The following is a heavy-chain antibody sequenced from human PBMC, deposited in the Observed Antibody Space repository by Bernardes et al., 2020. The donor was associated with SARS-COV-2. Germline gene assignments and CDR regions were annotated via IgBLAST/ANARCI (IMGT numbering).Heavy chain of an antibody. CDR1: GFTFSSYG. CDR2: IWYDGSNK. CDR3: ARDEYYDYGMDV. J-gene: IGHJ6*02. V-gene: IGHV3-33*01. Sequence: GGSLRLSCAASGFTFSSYGMHWVRQAPGKGLEWVAGIWYDGSNKYYADSVKGRFTISRDNSKKTLYLQMNSLRAEDTAVYYCARDEYYDYGMDVWGQGTTVSVS.